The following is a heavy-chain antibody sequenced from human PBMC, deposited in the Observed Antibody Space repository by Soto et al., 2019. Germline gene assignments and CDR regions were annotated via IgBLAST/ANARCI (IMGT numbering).Heavy chain of an antibody. CDR1: GYTFTGYY. Sequence: GASVKVSCKASGYTFTGYYMHWVRQAPGQGLEWMGWINPNSGGTNYAQKFQGWVTMTRDTSISTAYMELSRLRSDDAAVYYCATRSGDNYYGMDVWGQGTTVTVSS. J-gene: IGHJ6*02. CDR3: ATRSGDNYYGMDV. CDR2: INPNSGGT. V-gene: IGHV1-2*04. D-gene: IGHD1-26*01.